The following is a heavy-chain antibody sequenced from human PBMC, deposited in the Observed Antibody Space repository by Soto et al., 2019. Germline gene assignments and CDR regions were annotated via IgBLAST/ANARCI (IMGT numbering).Heavy chain of an antibody. CDR3: VREGWGY. V-gene: IGHV3-48*01. Sequence: EVQLVESGGGLVQPGGSLRLSCAASGFTFSRYSMNWVRQAPGKGLEWIAHTSSSGVTIYYADSVKGQFTVSRDNARNSLFLQMYSLRAEDTAVYYCVREGWGYWGQGTLVTVSS. D-gene: IGHD3-16*01. J-gene: IGHJ4*02. CDR2: TSSSGVTI. CDR1: GFTFSRYS.